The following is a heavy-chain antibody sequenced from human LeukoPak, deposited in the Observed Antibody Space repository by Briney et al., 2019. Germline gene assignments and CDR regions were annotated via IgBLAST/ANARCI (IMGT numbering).Heavy chain of an antibody. CDR1: GFTFSDYY. Sequence: GGSLRLSCAASGFTFSDYYMSWIRQAPGRGLESVSYISSSGSTTYYTDSVKGRFTISRDNAKYSLYLQMNSLRPEDTAVYYCASSYCGGNCLVSWGQGTLVTVSS. D-gene: IGHD2-21*02. CDR3: ASSYCGGNCLVS. J-gene: IGHJ5*02. V-gene: IGHV3-11*01. CDR2: ISSSGSTT.